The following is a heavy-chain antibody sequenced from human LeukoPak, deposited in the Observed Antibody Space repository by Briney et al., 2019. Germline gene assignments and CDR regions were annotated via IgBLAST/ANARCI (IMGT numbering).Heavy chain of an antibody. CDR2: INPSGGST. D-gene: IGHD4-11*01. J-gene: IGHJ6*03. CDR3: ARDLDYSNYYYYYMDV. CDR1: GYTFTSYY. V-gene: IGHV1-46*01. Sequence: ASVKVSCKASGYTFTSYYMHWVRQAPGQGLEWMGIINPSGGSTSYAQKFQGRVNMTRDMSTSTVYMELSSLRSEDTAVYYCARDLDYSNYYYYYMDVWGKGTTVTVSS.